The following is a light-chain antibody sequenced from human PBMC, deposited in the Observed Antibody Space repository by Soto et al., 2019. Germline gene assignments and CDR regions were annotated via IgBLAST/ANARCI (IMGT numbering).Light chain of an antibody. Sequence: QSALTQPRSVSGSPGQSVTISCTGTSSDVGGYYYVSWYQQHPGKAPKVMIYDVSKRPSGVPDRFSGSKSGNTASLTISGLQAEDEADYYCCSFAGTDTPSHVFGTGTQLTVL. CDR2: DVS. J-gene: IGLJ1*01. CDR1: SSDVGGYYY. V-gene: IGLV2-11*01. CDR3: CSFAGTDTPSHV.